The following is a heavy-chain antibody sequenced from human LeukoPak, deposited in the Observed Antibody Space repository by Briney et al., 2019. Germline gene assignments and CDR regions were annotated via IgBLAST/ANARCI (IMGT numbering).Heavy chain of an antibody. Sequence: SETLSLTCTVSGDSFSTYYWSWIRQPAGKGLEWIGHIYTSGTTNYNPSLKSRVTMSIDTSKNQFSLKLSSITAADTAVYYCARDAKYYYGSRTYFFFEYWGQGTLLTVSS. CDR1: GDSFSTYY. CDR3: ARDAKYYYGSRTYFFFEY. V-gene: IGHV4-4*07. J-gene: IGHJ4*02. D-gene: IGHD3-10*01. CDR2: IYTSGTT.